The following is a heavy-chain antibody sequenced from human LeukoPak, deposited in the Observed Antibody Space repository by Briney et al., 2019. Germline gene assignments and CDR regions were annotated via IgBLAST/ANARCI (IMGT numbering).Heavy chain of an antibody. CDR1: GTSISGDY. V-gene: IGHV4-59*08. Sequence: PSETLSLTCSVSGTSISGDYWSWIRQPPGKGLEWIGYVYFTGNTNYNPSLKSRVTISMDTSKNQISLTVTSVTAADTAVYYCAGHPFSSPFDFWGQGTLVAVSS. CDR3: AGHPFSSPFDF. CDR2: VYFTGNT. J-gene: IGHJ5*01.